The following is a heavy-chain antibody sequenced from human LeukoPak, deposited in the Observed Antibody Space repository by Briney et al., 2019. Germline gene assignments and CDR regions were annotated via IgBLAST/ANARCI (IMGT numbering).Heavy chain of an antibody. CDR3: ARDFGDWRTDY. J-gene: IGHJ4*02. CDR1: GGSVSSRTHY. CDR2: IKYSGKL. D-gene: IGHD2-21*02. V-gene: IGHV4-39*07. Sequence: PSETLSLTCSASGGSVSSRTHYWAWIRQPPGKGLEWIGSIKYSGKLTFNPSIKSRVTVSIDTSKNQFSLTLSYVTAADTAVYYCARDFGDWRTDYWGQGTLVTVSS.